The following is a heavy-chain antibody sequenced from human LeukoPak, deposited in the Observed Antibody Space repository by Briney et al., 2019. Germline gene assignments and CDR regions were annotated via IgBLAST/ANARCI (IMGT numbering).Heavy chain of an antibody. Sequence: SETLSLTCTVSGYSISSGYYWGWIRQPPGKGLEWIGSIYHSGSTYYNPSLKSRVTISVDTSKNQFSLKLSSVTAADTAVYYCARGYDGRWLQLGPFDYWGQGTLVTVSS. V-gene: IGHV4-38-2*02. CDR2: IYHSGST. J-gene: IGHJ4*02. CDR3: ARGYDGRWLQLGPFDY. D-gene: IGHD5-24*01. CDR1: GYSISSGYY.